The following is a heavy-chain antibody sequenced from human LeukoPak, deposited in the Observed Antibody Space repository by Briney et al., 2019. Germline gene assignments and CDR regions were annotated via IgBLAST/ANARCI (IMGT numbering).Heavy chain of an antibody. V-gene: IGHV3-74*01. Sequence: GGSLRLSCAASGFTFSSYWMHWVRQAPGKGLVWVSRINSDGSSTSYADSVKGRFTISRDNAKNTLFLQMNSLRAEDTAVYYCARDGHDYGDYVYWGQGTLVTVSS. D-gene: IGHD4-17*01. CDR1: GFTFSSYW. J-gene: IGHJ4*02. CDR2: INSDGSST. CDR3: ARDGHDYGDYVY.